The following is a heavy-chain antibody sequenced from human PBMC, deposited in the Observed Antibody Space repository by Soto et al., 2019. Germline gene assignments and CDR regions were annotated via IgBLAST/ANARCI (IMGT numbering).Heavy chain of an antibody. Sequence: EVQLVESGGGLVQPGRSLRLSCAASGFTFDDYAMHWVRQAPGKGLEWVSGISWNSGSKGYADSVKGRFTISRDNAKNSLYLQMNSLRAEDTALYYCAKAFERYCSGGSCYFDYWGQGTLVTVSS. CDR2: ISWNSGSK. J-gene: IGHJ4*02. V-gene: IGHV3-9*01. CDR1: GFTFDDYA. CDR3: AKAFERYCSGGSCYFDY. D-gene: IGHD2-15*01.